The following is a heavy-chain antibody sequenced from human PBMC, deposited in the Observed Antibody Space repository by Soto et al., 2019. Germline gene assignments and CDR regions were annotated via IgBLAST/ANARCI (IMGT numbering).Heavy chain of an antibody. Sequence: QVQLVESGGGVVQPGGSLRLSCTTSGFTFNTYGMHWVRQAPGKGLEWVAIIWYDGSNKYYADSVKGRFTISRDNSRNPLYLQIKQLRAEDTALYYWGRGGWNGAYCYSLPFNHGVDGWGQGTTVTVSS. D-gene: IGHD2-21*02. CDR1: GFTFNTYG. J-gene: IGHJ6*02. CDR2: IWYDGSNK. V-gene: IGHV3-33*08. CDR3: GRGGWNGAYCYSLPFNHGVDG.